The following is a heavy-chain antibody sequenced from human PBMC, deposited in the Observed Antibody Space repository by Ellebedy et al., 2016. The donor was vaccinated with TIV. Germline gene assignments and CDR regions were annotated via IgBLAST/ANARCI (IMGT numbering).Heavy chain of an antibody. Sequence: GGSLRLSXAASGFAFNHAWMSWVRQAPGKGLEWVSVIYTDATTNYADSVKGRFTVSRDTSKNTVYLEIKNLRADDTAVYYCAREVAVAGTHFDCWGQGTLVTVSS. J-gene: IGHJ4*02. CDR3: AREVAVAGTHFDC. V-gene: IGHV3-53*01. CDR2: IYTDATT. CDR1: GFAFNHAW. D-gene: IGHD6-19*01.